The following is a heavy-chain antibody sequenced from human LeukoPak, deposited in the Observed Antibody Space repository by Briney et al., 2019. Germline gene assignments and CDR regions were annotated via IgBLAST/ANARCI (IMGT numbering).Heavy chain of an antibody. J-gene: IGHJ4*02. D-gene: IGHD3-16*02. CDR2: IVVGSGNT. CDR1: GFTFTSSA. V-gene: IGHV1-58*02. Sequence: TSVKVSCKASGFTFTSSAMQWVRQARGQRLEWIGWIVVGSGNTNYAQKFQERVTITRDMSTSTAYMELSSLRSEDTAVYYCAAGQYVWGSYRLDYWGQGTLVTVSS. CDR3: AAGQYVWGSYRLDY.